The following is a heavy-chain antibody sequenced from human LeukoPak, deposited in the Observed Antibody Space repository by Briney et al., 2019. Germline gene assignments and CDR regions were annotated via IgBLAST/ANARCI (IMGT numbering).Heavy chain of an antibody. CDR1: GGSISSGGYY. CDR2: IYYSGST. J-gene: IGHJ5*02. D-gene: IGHD2-8*01. V-gene: IGHV4-31*03. Sequence: SEALSLTCTVSGGSISSGGYYWSWIRQHPGKGLEWIGYIYYSGSTYYNPSLKSRVTISVDTSKNQFSLKLSSVTAADTAVYYCASGPRVVMVYAISWFDPWGQGTLVTVSS. CDR3: ASGPRVVMVYAISWFDP.